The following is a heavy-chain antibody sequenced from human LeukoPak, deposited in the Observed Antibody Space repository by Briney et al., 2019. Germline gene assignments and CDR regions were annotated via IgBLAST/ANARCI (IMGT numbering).Heavy chain of an antibody. CDR3: ARDRDGYNGGDY. D-gene: IGHD5-24*01. J-gene: IGHJ4*02. Sequence: ASVKVSCKASGYTFSSYGIIWVRQAPGQGLECMGWIGAFNGNTNSAQKFQGRVTMTTDTSTSTAYMEPRSLRSDDTAVYYCARDRDGYNGGDYWGQGTLVTVSS. CDR1: GYTFSSYG. CDR2: IGAFNGNT. V-gene: IGHV1-18*01.